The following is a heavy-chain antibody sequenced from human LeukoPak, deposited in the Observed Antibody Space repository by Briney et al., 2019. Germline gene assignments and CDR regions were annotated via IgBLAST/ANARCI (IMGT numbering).Heavy chain of an antibody. Sequence: GGSLRLSCAASGFTFSSYWMSWVRQAPGKGLEWVANIKQDGSEKYYVDSVKGRFTISRDNAKNSLYLQMNSLRAEDTAVYYCARQAVLLWFGEAMDVWGKGTTVTISS. CDR2: IKQDGSEK. CDR3: ARQAVLLWFGEAMDV. J-gene: IGHJ6*04. CDR1: GFTFSSYW. D-gene: IGHD3-10*01. V-gene: IGHV3-7*01.